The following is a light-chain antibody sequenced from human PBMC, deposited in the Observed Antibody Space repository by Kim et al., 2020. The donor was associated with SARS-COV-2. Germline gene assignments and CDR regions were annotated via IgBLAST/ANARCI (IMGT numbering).Light chain of an antibody. J-gene: IGLJ3*02. CDR3: AAWDDSLSGWV. CDR2: RNN. CDR1: SSSTGSNY. V-gene: IGLV1-47*01. Sequence: GQRVTISCSGSSSSTGSNYVYGYQQDPGTAPKRLIDRNNQRPSGVPDRFSGSKSGTSASLAISGLRSEDEADYYCAAWDDSLSGWVFGGGTKLTVL.